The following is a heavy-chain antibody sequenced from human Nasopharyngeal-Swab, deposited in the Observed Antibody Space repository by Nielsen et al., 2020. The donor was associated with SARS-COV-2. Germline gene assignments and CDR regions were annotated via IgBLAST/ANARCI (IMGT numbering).Heavy chain of an antibody. V-gene: IGHV3-30-3*01. Sequence: GSSLRLSCAASGFTFSSYAMPGVRQAPGKGLEWVAVISYDGSNKYYADSVKGRFTISRDNSKNTLYLQMNSLRAEDTAVYYCARGYSGSYYSPFDYWGQGTLVTVSS. J-gene: IGHJ4*02. CDR3: ARGYSGSYYSPFDY. D-gene: IGHD1-26*01. CDR2: ISYDGSNK. CDR1: GFTFSSYA.